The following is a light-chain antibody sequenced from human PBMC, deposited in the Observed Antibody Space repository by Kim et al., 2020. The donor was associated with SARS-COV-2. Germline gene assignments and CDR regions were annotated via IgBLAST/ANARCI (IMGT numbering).Light chain of an antibody. J-gene: IGLJ3*02. V-gene: IGLV3-1*01. Sequence: VSPGKTASMNCSGDKLGDKYACWYQQKPGQSTVQGIYQESKRPSGIPERFSGSNSGNTATLTKSGTQAMDEADYYCQAWDSSIWVFGGGTQLTVL. CDR3: QAWDSSIWV. CDR2: QES. CDR1: KLGDKY.